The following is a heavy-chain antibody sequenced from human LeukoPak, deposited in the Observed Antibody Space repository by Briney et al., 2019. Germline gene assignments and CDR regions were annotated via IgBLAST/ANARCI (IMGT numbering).Heavy chain of an antibody. V-gene: IGHV3-23*01. CDR3: AKGGSYSGYEYFDY. D-gene: IGHD5-12*01. CDR2: ISGSGGST. J-gene: IGHJ4*01. CDR1: GFTFSSYA. Sequence: GGSLRLSCAPSGFTFSSYAMSWVRQAPGKGLERVSGISGSGGSTYYADSVKGRFTISRDNSKNTLYLQMNSLRAEDTAVYYCAKGGSYSGYEYFDYWGHGTLVTVSS.